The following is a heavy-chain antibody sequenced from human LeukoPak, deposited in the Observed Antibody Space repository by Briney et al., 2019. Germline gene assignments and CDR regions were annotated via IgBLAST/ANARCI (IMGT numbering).Heavy chain of an antibody. Sequence: GASVKVSCKASGYTFTDYYMNWVRQAPGQGLEWMGWINPNSGGTNYAQKFQGRVTMTRDTSISTAYMELSRLRSEDTAVYYCARGVYGSGSYYYWGQGTLVTVSS. J-gene: IGHJ4*02. V-gene: IGHV1-2*02. CDR3: ARGVYGSGSYYY. D-gene: IGHD3-10*01. CDR1: GYTFTDYY. CDR2: INPNSGGT.